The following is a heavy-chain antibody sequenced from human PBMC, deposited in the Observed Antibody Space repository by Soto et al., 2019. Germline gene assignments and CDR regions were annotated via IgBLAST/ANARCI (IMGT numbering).Heavy chain of an antibody. CDR2: IYYSGST. CDR1: GGSISSYY. V-gene: IGHV4-59*08. D-gene: IGHD5-12*01. Sequence: SETLSLTCTVSGGSISSYYWSWIRQPPGKGLEWIGYIYYSGSTNYNPSLKSRVTISVDTSKNQFSLKLSSVTAADTAVYYCARRIVDTETFDYWGQGTLVTVS. CDR3: ARRIVDTETFDY. J-gene: IGHJ4*02.